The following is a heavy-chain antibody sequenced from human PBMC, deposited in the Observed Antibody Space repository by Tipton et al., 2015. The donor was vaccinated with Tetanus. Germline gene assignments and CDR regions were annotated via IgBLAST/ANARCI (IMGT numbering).Heavy chain of an antibody. CDR1: GGSMSSYY. CDR2: VYYSGTT. D-gene: IGHD2-21*02. V-gene: IGHV4-59*08. CDR3: ARYYIVTDTGYYFDN. Sequence: GLVKPSETLSLTCTVSGGSMSSYYWSWIRQPPGKELEWIGYVYYSGTTNYNPSLKSRVTISADTSKNQFSLKVSSVTAADTAIYYCARYYIVTDTGYYFDNWGQGALVTVSS. J-gene: IGHJ4*02.